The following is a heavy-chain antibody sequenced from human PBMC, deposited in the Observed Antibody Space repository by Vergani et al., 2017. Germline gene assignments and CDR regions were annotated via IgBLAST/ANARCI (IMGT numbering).Heavy chain of an antibody. CDR1: GLVFSDYT. D-gene: IGHD1-1*01. CDR3: AREVLERRKGGWFDP. Sequence: EVQLVESGGDLAQPGGSLTLSCVAYGLVFSDYTMSWVRQAPGRGLEWVANIKEDGSEKYYVDSGKGRFTIYRDNAKNSLYLQMNSLRVEDTAVYYCAREVLERRKGGWFDPWGQGTLAIVSS. CDR2: IKEDGSEK. J-gene: IGHJ5*02. V-gene: IGHV3-7*01.